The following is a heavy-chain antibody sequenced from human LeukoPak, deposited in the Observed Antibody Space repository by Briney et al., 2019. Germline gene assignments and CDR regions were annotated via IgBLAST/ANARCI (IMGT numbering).Heavy chain of an antibody. CDR3: ARVGYSSSYRY. CDR2: IYYSGST. J-gene: IGHJ4*02. Sequence: SETLSLTCTVSGYSISSGYYWGWIRQPPGKGLEWIGSIYYSGSTYYNPSLKSRVTISVDTSKNQFSLKLSSVTAADTAVYYCARVGYSSSYRYWGQGTLVTVSS. D-gene: IGHD6-13*01. V-gene: IGHV4-38-2*02. CDR1: GYSISSGYY.